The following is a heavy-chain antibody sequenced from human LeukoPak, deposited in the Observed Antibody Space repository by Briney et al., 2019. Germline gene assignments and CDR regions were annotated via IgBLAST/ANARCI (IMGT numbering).Heavy chain of an antibody. Sequence: GGSLRLSCAASGFTFSSYGMHWVRQAPGKGLEWVAVISYDGSNKYYADSVKGRFTISRDNSKNTLYLQKNSLRAEDTAVYYCARDRVRAAAGTHYYYGMDVWGQGTTVTVSS. CDR2: ISYDGSNK. V-gene: IGHV3-30*04. CDR1: GFTFSSYG. D-gene: IGHD6-13*01. CDR3: ARDRVRAAAGTHYYYGMDV. J-gene: IGHJ6*02.